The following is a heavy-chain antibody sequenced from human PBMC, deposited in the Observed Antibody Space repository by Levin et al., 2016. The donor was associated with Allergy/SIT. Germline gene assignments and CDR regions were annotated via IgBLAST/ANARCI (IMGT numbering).Heavy chain of an antibody. Sequence: WIRQPPGKALEWLALIYWDDDKRYSPSLKSRLTITKDTSKNQVVLTMTNMDPVDTATYYCALLPSYYYDSSGYPARYWYFDLWGRGTLVTVSS. CDR2: IYWDDDK. V-gene: IGHV2-5*02. CDR3: ALLPSYYYDSSGYPARYWYFDL. J-gene: IGHJ2*01. D-gene: IGHD3-22*01.